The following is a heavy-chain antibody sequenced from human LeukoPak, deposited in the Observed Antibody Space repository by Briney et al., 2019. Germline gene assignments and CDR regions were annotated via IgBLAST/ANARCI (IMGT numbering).Heavy chain of an antibody. J-gene: IGHJ4*02. CDR2: ISWNSGRL. CDR3: AKDIDSSSWYYFDY. V-gene: IGHV3-9*02. CDR1: GFNSHDYA. D-gene: IGHD6-13*01. Sequence: GGSLRLSCAASGFNSHDYAMHWVRQTPGKGLEWVSSISWNSGRLGYADSVKGRFTISRDNAKNSLYLEMNSLRAEDTALYFCAKDIDSSSWYYFDYWGQGTLVTVSS.